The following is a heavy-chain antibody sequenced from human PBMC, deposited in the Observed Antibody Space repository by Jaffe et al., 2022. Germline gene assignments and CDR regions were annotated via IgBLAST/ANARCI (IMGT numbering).Heavy chain of an antibody. CDR1: GYTFTSYY. CDR2: INPSGGST. V-gene: IGHV1-46*03. Sequence: QVQLVQSGAEVKKPGASVKVSCKASGYTFTSYYMHWVRQAPGQGLEWMGIINPSGGSTSYAQKFQGRVTMTRDTSTSTVYMELSSLRSEDTAVYYCARGASVARGTTEFDYWGQGTLVTVSS. D-gene: IGHD5-12*01. CDR3: ARGASVARGTTEFDY. J-gene: IGHJ4*02.